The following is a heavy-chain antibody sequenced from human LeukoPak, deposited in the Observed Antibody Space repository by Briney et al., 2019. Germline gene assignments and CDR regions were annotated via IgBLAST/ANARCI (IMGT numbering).Heavy chain of an antibody. CDR2: INPNSGGT. Sequence: ASVKVSCKASGYTFTGYYMHWVRQAPGQGLEWMGWINPNSGGTNYAQKFQGRVTMTRDTSISTAYMELSRLRSDDTAVYYCARENTRFGSWSHDYWGQGTLVTVSS. V-gene: IGHV1-2*02. CDR1: GYTFTGYY. J-gene: IGHJ4*02. D-gene: IGHD3-10*01. CDR3: ARENTRFGSWSHDY.